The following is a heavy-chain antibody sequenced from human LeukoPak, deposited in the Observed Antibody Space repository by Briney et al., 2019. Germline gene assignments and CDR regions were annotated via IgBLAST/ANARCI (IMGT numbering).Heavy chain of an antibody. D-gene: IGHD3-22*01. CDR2: ISSSSSYI. CDR1: GFTFSSYS. J-gene: IGHJ4*02. CDR3: ERDHDYYDSSGNVDY. Sequence: GGSLRLSCAASGFTFSSYSMNWVRQPPGKGLEWVSSISSSSSYIYYADSVKGRFTISRDNAKNSLYLQRNSLRAQDTAVYYCERDHDYYDSSGNVDYWGQGTLVTVSS. V-gene: IGHV3-21*01.